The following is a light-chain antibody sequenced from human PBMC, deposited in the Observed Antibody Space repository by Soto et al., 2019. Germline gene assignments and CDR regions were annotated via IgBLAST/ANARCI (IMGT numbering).Light chain of an antibody. CDR3: QQYSSSPRT. V-gene: IGKV3-20*01. J-gene: IGKJ1*01. CDR2: GAS. CDR1: QTVTSSY. Sequence: EIVLTQSPGTLSLSPGERATLSCRASQTVTSSYLAWYQQKPGKAPRFLIYGASSRASGIPDRFSGSGSGTDFTLTISRLEPEDFAVYYCQQYSSSPRTFGQGTKVDIK.